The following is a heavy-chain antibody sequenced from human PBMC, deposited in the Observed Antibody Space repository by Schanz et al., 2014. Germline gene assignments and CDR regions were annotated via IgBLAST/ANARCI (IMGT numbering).Heavy chain of an antibody. CDR2: ISPTGSST. J-gene: IGHJ4*02. CDR1: GFTFSASA. D-gene: IGHD6-19*01. V-gene: IGHV3-23*01. CDR3: ARDLISSGWYG. Sequence: EVQLLESGGGLVQPGGSLKLSCAASGFTFSASAMHWVRQAPGKGLEWVSNISPTGSSTYYADSVKGRFTISRDNSKNTLYLQMNSLRVEDTAVYYCARDLISSGWYGWGQGTLVTVSS.